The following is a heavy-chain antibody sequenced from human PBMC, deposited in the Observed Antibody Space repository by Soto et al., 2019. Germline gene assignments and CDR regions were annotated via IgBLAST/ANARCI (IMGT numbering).Heavy chain of an antibody. Sequence: SETLSLTCAVYGGSFSGYYWSWIRQPPGKGLEWIGEINHSGSTNYNPSLKSRVTISVDTSKNQFSLKLSSVTAADTAVYYCARSIAARLDFDYWGQGTLVTVSS. CDR3: ARSIAARLDFDY. CDR2: INHSGST. J-gene: IGHJ4*02. V-gene: IGHV4-34*01. D-gene: IGHD6-6*01. CDR1: GGSFSGYY.